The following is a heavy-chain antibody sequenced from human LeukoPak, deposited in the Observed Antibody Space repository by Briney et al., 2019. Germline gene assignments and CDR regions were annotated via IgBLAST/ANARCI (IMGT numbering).Heavy chain of an antibody. J-gene: IGHJ4*02. CDR2: INSDGSST. Sequence: GGSLRLSCAASGFTFSSYSMNWVRQAPGKGLVWVSRINSDGSSTSYADSVKGRFTISRDNAKNTLCLQMNSLRAEDTAVYYCARGRGTSSGWDHYFDYWGQGTLVTVSS. CDR3: ARGRGTSSGWDHYFDY. V-gene: IGHV3-74*01. D-gene: IGHD6-19*01. CDR1: GFTFSSYS.